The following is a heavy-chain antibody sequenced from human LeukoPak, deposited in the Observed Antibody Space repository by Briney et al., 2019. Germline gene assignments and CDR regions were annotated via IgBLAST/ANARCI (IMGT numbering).Heavy chain of an antibody. Sequence: ASVKVSCKASGYTFTSYGISWVRQAPGQGLEWMGWISAYNGNTNYAQKLQGRVTMTTDTSTSAAYMELRSLRSDDTAVYYCARRYCSSTSCYNLDYWGQGTLVTVSS. CDR3: ARRYCSSTSCYNLDY. CDR1: GYTFTSYG. J-gene: IGHJ4*02. D-gene: IGHD2-2*02. V-gene: IGHV1-18*01. CDR2: ISAYNGNT.